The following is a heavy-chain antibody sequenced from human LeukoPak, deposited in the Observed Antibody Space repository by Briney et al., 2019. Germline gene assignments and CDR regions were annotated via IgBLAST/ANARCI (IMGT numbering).Heavy chain of an antibody. V-gene: IGHV5-51*01. Sequence: GESLKISCKGSGYSFTSYWIGWVRQMPGKGLEWMGIIYPGDSDTRYSPSFQGQVTISADKSISTAYLQWSSLKASDTAMYYCARHSKVLYRQWLVNPFDYWGQGTLVTVSS. CDR3: ARHSKVLYRQWLVNPFDY. J-gene: IGHJ4*02. D-gene: IGHD6-19*01. CDR2: IYPGDSDT. CDR1: GYSFTSYW.